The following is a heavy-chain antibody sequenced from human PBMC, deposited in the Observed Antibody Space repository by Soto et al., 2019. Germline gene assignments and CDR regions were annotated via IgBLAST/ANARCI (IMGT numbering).Heavy chain of an antibody. Sequence: ASVKVSCKASGFTFTSSAVQWVRQARGQRLEWIGWVVVGSGNTNYAQKFQERVTITRDMSTSTAYMELSSPRSEDTAVYYCAARNDSSGYYYYYGMDVWGQGTTVTVSS. CDR3: AARNDSSGYYYYYGMDV. CDR1: GFTFTSSA. V-gene: IGHV1-58*01. D-gene: IGHD3-22*01. J-gene: IGHJ6*02. CDR2: VVVGSGNT.